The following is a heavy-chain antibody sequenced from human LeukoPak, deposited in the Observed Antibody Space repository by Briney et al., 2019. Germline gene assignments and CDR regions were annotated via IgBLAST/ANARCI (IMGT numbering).Heavy chain of an antibody. CDR3: ARDPREDYYDSSGYYLWYSDY. J-gene: IGHJ4*02. CDR1: GFTFSSYS. CDR2: ISSSSSYI. Sequence: GGSLRLSCAASGFTFSSYSMNWVRQAPGKGLEWVSSISSSSSYIYYADSVKGRFTISRDNAKNSLYLQMNSLRAEDTAVYYCARDPREDYYDSSGYYLWYSDYWGQGTLVTVSS. D-gene: IGHD3-22*01. V-gene: IGHV3-21*01.